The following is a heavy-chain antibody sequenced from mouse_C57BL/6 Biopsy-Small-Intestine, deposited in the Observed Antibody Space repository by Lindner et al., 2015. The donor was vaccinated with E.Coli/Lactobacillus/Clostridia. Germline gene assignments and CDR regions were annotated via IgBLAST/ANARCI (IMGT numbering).Heavy chain of an antibody. V-gene: IGHV1-63*01. Sequence: VQLQESGAELVRPGTSVKMSCKASGYTFTNYWIGWAKQRPGHGLEWIGDIYPGGGYTNYNEKFKGKATLTADKSSSTAYMQFSSLTSEDSAIYYCARSHYDYFDYWGQGTTPHSLL. CDR3: ARSHYDYFDY. CDR2: IYPGGGYT. CDR1: GYTFTNYW. D-gene: IGHD2-4*01. J-gene: IGHJ2*01.